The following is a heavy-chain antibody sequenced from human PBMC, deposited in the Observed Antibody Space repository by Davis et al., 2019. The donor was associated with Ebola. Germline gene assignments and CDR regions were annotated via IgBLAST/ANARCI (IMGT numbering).Heavy chain of an antibody. CDR3: ARGAGTGGDY. V-gene: IGHV3-48*01. D-gene: IGHD6-13*01. J-gene: IGHJ4*02. CDR2: ISTSSRTI. Sequence: GESLKISCAASGFSFSSYSMNWVRQAPGKGLEWLSYISTSSRTIYYADSVKGRFTISRDNSKNTVYLQMNSLRADDTAVYYCARGAGTGGDYWGQGTLVTVSS. CDR1: GFSFSSYS.